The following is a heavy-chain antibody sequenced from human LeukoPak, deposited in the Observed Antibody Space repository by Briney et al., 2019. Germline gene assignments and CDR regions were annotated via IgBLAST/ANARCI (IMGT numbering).Heavy chain of an antibody. Sequence: SVKVSCKASGGTFSSYPFTWVRQAPGQGLEWMGEITPIFGAANYAQTFQGRVTITADESTSTVFMELSSLKSDDTAFYYCARNSRVASTSGLNYWGQGTLVTVSS. CDR1: GGTFSSYP. CDR3: ARNSRVASTSGLNY. CDR2: ITPIFGAA. V-gene: IGHV1-69*13. J-gene: IGHJ4*02. D-gene: IGHD4-23*01.